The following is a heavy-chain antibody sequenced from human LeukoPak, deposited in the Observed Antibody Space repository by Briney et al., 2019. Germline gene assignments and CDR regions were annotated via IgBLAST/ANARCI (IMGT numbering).Heavy chain of an antibody. J-gene: IGHJ3*02. CDR3: ARGLPMII. V-gene: IGHV4-34*01. CDR2: INHSGST. D-gene: IGHD3-22*01. Sequence: PSETLSLTCTVSGGSISSYYWSWIRQPPGKGLEWIGEINHSGSTNYNPSLKSRVTISVDTSKNQFSLKLSSVTAADTAVYYCARGLPMIIWGQGTMVTVSS. CDR1: GGSISSYY.